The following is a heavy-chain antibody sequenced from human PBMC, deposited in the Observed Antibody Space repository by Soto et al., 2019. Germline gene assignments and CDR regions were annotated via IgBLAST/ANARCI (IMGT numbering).Heavy chain of an antibody. CDR2: ISYDGSNK. J-gene: IGHJ3*02. CDR1: GFTFTSYA. Sequence: GGSLRLSCAASGFTFTSYAMHWVRQAPGKGLEWVAVISYDGSNKYYADSVKGRFTISRDNSKNTLYLQMNSLRAEDTAVYYCAISMIRGTNAFDIWGQGTMVTVSS. D-gene: IGHD3-10*01. CDR3: AISMIRGTNAFDI. V-gene: IGHV3-30-3*02.